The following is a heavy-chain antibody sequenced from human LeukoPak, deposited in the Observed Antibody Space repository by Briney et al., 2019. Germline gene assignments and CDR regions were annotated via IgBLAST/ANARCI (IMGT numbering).Heavy chain of an antibody. D-gene: IGHD2-15*01. Sequence: GGSLRLSCAASGFTFDDYAMHWARQAPGKGLQWVSSINWNSDSIGYADSVKGRFTISRDNAKNSLYLQMNSLRAEGTAVYYCARDRWELLSNSYHYCGLDVWGQGTTVTVSS. J-gene: IGHJ6*02. CDR2: INWNSDSI. CDR1: GFTFDDYA. CDR3: ARDRWELLSNSYHYCGLDV. V-gene: IGHV3-9*01.